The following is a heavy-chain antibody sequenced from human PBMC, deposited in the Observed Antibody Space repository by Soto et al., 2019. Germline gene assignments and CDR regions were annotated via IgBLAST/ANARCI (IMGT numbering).Heavy chain of an antibody. V-gene: IGHV4-31*03. CDR1: GGSISSGGYY. J-gene: IGHJ4*02. D-gene: IGHD2-21*02. Sequence: QVQLQESGPGLVKPSQTLSLTCTVSGGSISSGGYYWSWIRQHPGKGLEWIGYIDYRGSPYYNPLIMRRGTTSEDTSKNQSTLKRRSVTAADTAVYYCARGWAYCGGDCYTYYFDYWGQRTLVTVSS. CDR3: ARGWAYCGGDCYTYYFDY. CDR2: IDYRGSP.